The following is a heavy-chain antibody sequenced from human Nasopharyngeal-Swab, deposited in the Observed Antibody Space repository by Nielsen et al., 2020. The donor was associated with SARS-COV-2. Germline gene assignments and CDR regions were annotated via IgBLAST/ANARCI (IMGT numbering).Heavy chain of an antibody. CDR2: ISGSGGST. CDR3: AKEGHGVVIGVHAFDI. V-gene: IGHV3-23*01. J-gene: IGHJ3*02. CDR1: GGSISSGDYY. D-gene: IGHD3-3*01. Sequence: ETLSLTCTVSGGSISSGDYYWSWIRQAPGKGLEWVSAISGSGGSTYYADSVKGRFTISRDNSKNTLYLQMNSLRAEDTAVYYCAKEGHGVVIGVHAFDIWGQGTMVTVSS.